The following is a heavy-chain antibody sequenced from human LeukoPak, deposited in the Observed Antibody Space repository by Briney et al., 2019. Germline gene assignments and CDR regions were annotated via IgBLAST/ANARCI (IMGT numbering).Heavy chain of an antibody. Sequence: ASVKVSCKASGYTFTSYDINWVRQATGQGLEWMGWMNPNSGNTGYAQKFQGRVTMTRNTSISTAYMELSSLRSEDTAVYYCARALSPGYYYDSSGYYYFDYWGQGTLVTVSS. D-gene: IGHD3-22*01. J-gene: IGHJ4*02. V-gene: IGHV1-8*01. CDR1: GYTFTSYD. CDR2: MNPNSGNT. CDR3: ARALSPGYYYDSSGYYYFDY.